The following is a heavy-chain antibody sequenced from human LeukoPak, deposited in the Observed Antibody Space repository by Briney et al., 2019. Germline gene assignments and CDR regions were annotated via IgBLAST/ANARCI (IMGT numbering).Heavy chain of an antibody. CDR2: INPSGGST. CDR1: GYTFTSYY. D-gene: IGHD1-26*01. V-gene: IGHV1-46*01. Sequence: GASVEVSCKASGYTFTSYYMHWVRQAPGQGLEWMGIINPSGGSTSYAQKFQGRVTMTRDTSTSTVYMELSSLRSEDTAVYYCARDIATTRAFDIWGQGTMVTVSS. J-gene: IGHJ3*02. CDR3: ARDIATTRAFDI.